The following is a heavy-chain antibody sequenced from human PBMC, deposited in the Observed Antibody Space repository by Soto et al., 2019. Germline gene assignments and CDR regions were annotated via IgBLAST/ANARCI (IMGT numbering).Heavy chain of an antibody. CDR1: GFTFSDYY. Sequence: GGSLRFSCAASGFTFSDYYMSWIRQAPGKGLEWVSYISSSSSYTNYADSVKGRFTISRDNAKNSLYLQMNSLRAEDTAVYYCARGPLDWTLYKYYYYGMDVWGQGTTVTVSS. CDR2: ISSSSSYT. CDR3: ARGPLDWTLYKYYYYGMDV. D-gene: IGHD2-2*02. J-gene: IGHJ6*02. V-gene: IGHV3-11*06.